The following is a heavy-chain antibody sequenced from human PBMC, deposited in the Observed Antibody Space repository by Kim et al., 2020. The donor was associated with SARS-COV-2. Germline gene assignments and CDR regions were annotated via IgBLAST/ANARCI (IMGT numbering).Heavy chain of an antibody. D-gene: IGHD6-25*01. Sequence: PSLRSQVTISVETSKNQLSLKLTSVTAADTAVFYCARLYSGTRPPDYWGQGILVTVAS. J-gene: IGHJ4*02. CDR3: ARLYSGTRPPDY. V-gene: IGHV4-39*01.